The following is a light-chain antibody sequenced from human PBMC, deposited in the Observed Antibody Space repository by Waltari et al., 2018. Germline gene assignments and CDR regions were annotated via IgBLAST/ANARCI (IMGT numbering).Light chain of an antibody. Sequence: EIVMTQSPATLSVSPGESATLSCRASQSVSSKLAWYQQIPGQAPRLLIYATSTRDTAIPASFTAGGSGTEFTLSISSLQSEDFAVYYCQQYKQWPRTFGQGTKVEIK. V-gene: IGKV3-15*01. J-gene: IGKJ1*01. CDR3: QQYKQWPRT. CDR2: ATS. CDR1: QSVSSK.